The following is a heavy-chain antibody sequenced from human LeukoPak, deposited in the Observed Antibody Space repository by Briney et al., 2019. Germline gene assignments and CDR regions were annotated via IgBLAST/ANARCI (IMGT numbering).Heavy chain of an antibody. CDR2: IYYSGST. Sequence: SETLSLTCTVFGGSISSYYWSWIRQPPGKVLEWIGYIYYSGSTNYNPSLKSRVTISVDTSKSQFSLKLSSVTAADTAVYYCAREYYDILTGYYKFDYWGQGTLVTVSS. CDR1: GGSISSYY. J-gene: IGHJ4*02. V-gene: IGHV4-59*01. CDR3: AREYYDILTGYYKFDY. D-gene: IGHD3-9*01.